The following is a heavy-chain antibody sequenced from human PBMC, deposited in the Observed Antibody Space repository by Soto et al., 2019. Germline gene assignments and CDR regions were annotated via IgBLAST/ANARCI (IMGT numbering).Heavy chain of an antibody. CDR2: INDRGSNT. D-gene: IGHD6-13*01. CDR1: GFAFMTYG. J-gene: IGHJ6*02. V-gene: IGHV3-23*01. CDR3: AKDAASAGSPGYYAMDV. Sequence: GGSLRLSCTASGFAFMTYGMNWVRQAPGKGLEWVGNINDRGSNTVYADSVKGRFTISRDNSRNTLTLQMNTLRADDTAIYYCAKDAASAGSPGYYAMDVWGQGTTVTVSS.